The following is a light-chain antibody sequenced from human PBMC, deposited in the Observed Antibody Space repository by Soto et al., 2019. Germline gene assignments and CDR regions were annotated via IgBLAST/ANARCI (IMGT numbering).Light chain of an antibody. CDR3: QHYNTYPGT. V-gene: IGKV1-5*01. CDR2: AAS. CDR1: QGIGTW. J-gene: IGKJ1*01. Sequence: DIQMTQSPSSLSASVGDRVTITCRASQGIGTWLAWYQHKPGKGPNLLIYAASSLESGVPSRFSGSPLSGSASGTAFSLTISSLQPDDFATYYCQHYNTYPGTFGQGTKVDI.